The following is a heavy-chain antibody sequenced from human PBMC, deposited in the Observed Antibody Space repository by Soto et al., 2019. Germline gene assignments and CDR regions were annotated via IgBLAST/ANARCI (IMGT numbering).Heavy chain of an antibody. CDR2: ISYDGSNK. CDR1: GFTFSSYA. CDR3: AKVGGSTYNWFDP. D-gene: IGHD2-15*01. J-gene: IGHJ5*02. V-gene: IGHV3-30-3*01. Sequence: GESLKISCAASGFTFSSYAMHWVRQAPGKGLEWVAVISYDGSNKYYADSVKGRFTISRDNSKNTLYLQMNSLRAEDTAVYYCAKVGGSTYNWFDPWGQGTLVTDSS.